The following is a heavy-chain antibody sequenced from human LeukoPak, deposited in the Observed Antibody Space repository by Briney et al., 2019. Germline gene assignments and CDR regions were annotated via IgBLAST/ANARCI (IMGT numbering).Heavy chain of an antibody. J-gene: IGHJ4*02. CDR2: INPNSGGT. CDR1: GYTFTSDG. V-gene: IGHV1-2*06. CDR3: ARVGYYERSGYYEY. Sequence: GASVKVSCKAPGYTFTSDGISWVRQAPGQGLEWMGRINPNSGGTNYAQKFQGRVTMTRDTSIRTVYMELSRLRSAETAVYYCARVGYYERSGYYEYWGQGTLVTVSS. D-gene: IGHD3-22*01.